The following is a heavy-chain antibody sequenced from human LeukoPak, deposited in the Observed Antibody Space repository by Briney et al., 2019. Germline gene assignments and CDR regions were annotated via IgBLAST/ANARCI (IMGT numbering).Heavy chain of an antibody. D-gene: IGHD4-17*01. Sequence: SETLSLTCTVSGGSIISGAYYWSWIRQPPGKGLEWIGYIYYSGSTYYNPSLKSRVTISVDTSKNQFSLKLSSVTAADTAVYYCARAYGDYVEYFQHWGQGTQVTVSS. J-gene: IGHJ1*01. CDR2: IYYSGST. V-gene: IGHV4-30-4*01. CDR1: GGSIISGAYY. CDR3: ARAYGDYVEYFQH.